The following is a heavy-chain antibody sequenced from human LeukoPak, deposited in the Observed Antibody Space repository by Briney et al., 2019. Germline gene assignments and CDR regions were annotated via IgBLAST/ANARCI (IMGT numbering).Heavy chain of an antibody. D-gene: IGHD3-16*01. CDR2: IYTSGST. CDR1: GGSISSGSYH. CDR3: ARDWGYGWFDP. J-gene: IGHJ5*02. Sequence: SETLSLTCTVSGGSISSGSYHWSWIRQPAGKGLEWIGRIYTSGSTNYNPSLKSRVTISVDTSKNQLSLKLSSVTAADTAVYYCARDWGYGWFDPWGQGTLVTVSS. V-gene: IGHV4-61*02.